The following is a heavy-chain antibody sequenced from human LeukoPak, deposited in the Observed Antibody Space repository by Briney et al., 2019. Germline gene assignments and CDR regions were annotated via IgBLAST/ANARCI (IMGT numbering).Heavy chain of an antibody. CDR3: ARRKQQLVRFYYYYYMDV. CDR1: GGSISSSNW. Sequence: SETLSLTCAVSGGSISSSNWWSWVRQPPGKGLEWIGEIYHSGSTNYNPSLKSRVTISVDTSKNQFSLKLSSVTAADTAVYYCARRKQQLVRFYYYYYMDVWGKGTTVTISS. CDR2: IYHSGST. D-gene: IGHD6-13*01. J-gene: IGHJ6*03. V-gene: IGHV4-4*02.